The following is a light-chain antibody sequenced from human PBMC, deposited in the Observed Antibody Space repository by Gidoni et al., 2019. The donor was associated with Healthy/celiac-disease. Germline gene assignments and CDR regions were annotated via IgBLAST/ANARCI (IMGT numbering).Light chain of an antibody. CDR1: QSVLYSSNNKNY. J-gene: IGKJ2*04. CDR2: WAS. Sequence: DIVMTQSPDSLAVSLGERATINCKSSQSVLYSSNNKNYLAWYQQKPGQPPKQLIYWASTRESGVPDRFSGSGSGTDFTLTISSLQAEDVAVYYCQQYYSTPGSFGQGTKLEIK. V-gene: IGKV4-1*01. CDR3: QQYYSTPGS.